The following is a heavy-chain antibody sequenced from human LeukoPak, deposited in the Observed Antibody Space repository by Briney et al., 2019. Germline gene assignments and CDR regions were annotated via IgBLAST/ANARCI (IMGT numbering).Heavy chain of an antibody. CDR3: AKDRIASPPQGRFDP. V-gene: IGHV3-23*01. CDR1: GFTFRSYA. J-gene: IGHJ5*02. Sequence: GGSLRLSCAASGFTFRSYAMNWVRQAPGKGLEWVSAISGSGDTTYYADSVKGRFTISRDNSQNTLYLQMNSLGAEDTAIYYCAKDRIASPPQGRFDPWGQGTLVTVSS. CDR2: ISGSGDTT. D-gene: IGHD6-6*01.